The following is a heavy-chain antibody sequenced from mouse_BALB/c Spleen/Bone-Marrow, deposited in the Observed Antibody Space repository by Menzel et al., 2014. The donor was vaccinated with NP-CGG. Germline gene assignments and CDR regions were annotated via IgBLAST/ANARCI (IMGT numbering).Heavy chain of an antibody. V-gene: IGHV1S127*01. CDR3: TSHLGGWFDY. CDR2: IDPSDGET. CDR1: GFSFTNYW. J-gene: IGHJ3*01. Sequence: LVESGPQLVRPGASVKISCKASGFSFTNYWMHWVKQRPGQGLEWIGMIDPSDGETRFNQKFKDKATLTVDKSSSTAHLHISITTAEDSAVYYCTSHLGGWFDYWGQGTLVTVSA. D-gene: IGHD1-2*01.